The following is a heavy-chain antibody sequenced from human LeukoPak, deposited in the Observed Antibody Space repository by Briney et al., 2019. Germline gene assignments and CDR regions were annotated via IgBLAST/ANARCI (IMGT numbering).Heavy chain of an antibody. J-gene: IGHJ1*01. CDR3: ARDGAAVTTHLGFFQH. D-gene: IGHD4-17*01. Sequence: GWSLRLSCAVSGFTFSDYYMSWIRQAPGKGLEWVSYISSSGTTIYYADSVKGRFTISGDNTKNSLYLQMNSLRAEDTAVYYCARDGAAVTTHLGFFQHWGQGTLVTVSS. V-gene: IGHV3-11*01. CDR1: GFTFSDYY. CDR2: ISSSGTTI.